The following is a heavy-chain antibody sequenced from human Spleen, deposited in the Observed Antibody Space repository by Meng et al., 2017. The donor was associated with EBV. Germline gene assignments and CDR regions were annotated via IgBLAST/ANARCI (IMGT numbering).Heavy chain of an antibody. J-gene: IGHJ4*02. CDR3: ARRARQLVPNSYYYFDY. CDR1: GGSISNTNW. D-gene: IGHD5-18*01. CDR2: MFHSGST. Sequence: QVQLPESVPGIGKPSGTPSLTCAVSGGSISNTNWWRWVRQPPGKGLEWIAEMFHSGSTNYNPSLKSRITIPVDKSKNQFSLNLRSVTAAETAVYYCARRARQLVPNSYYYFDYWGQGALVTVSS. V-gene: IGHV4-4*02.